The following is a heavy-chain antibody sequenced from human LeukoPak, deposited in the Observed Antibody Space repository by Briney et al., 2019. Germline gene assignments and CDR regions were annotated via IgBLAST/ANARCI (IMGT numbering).Heavy chain of an antibody. CDR1: GFTFSNYW. CDR2: INQDGSAQ. V-gene: IGHV3-7*03. Sequence: PGGSLRLSCAASGFTFSNYWMTWVRQAPGKGLEWVANINQDGSAQYYVDSVKGRFTMSRDNAKNLLFLQMNTVRADDTAVYYCARDATRGGDFDYWGQGTLVTVSS. D-gene: IGHD3-16*01. CDR3: ARDATRGGDFDY. J-gene: IGHJ4*02.